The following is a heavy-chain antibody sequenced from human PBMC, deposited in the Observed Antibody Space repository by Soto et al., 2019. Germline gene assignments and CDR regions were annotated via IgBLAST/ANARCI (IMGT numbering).Heavy chain of an antibody. D-gene: IGHD2-21*02. V-gene: IGHV3-64D*06. J-gene: IGHJ4*02. Sequence: GGSLRLSCAASGFTFSSYWMHWVRQAPGKGLEYFSAINSNGGITYYADSVNGRFTISRDNSKNTVYLQMSSLRNEDTAVYYCVRDVTFDYWGQGTPVTVSS. CDR1: GFTFSSYW. CDR3: VRDVTFDY. CDR2: INSNGGIT.